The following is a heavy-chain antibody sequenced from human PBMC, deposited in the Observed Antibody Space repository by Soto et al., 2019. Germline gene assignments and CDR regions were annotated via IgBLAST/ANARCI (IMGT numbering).Heavy chain of an antibody. D-gene: IGHD3-22*01. J-gene: IGHJ4*02. CDR1: GYSFTSYW. V-gene: IGHV5-10-1*01. CDR3: ARHDSSGYYCDY. Sequence: PGESLKISCKGSGYSFTSYWISWVRQMPGKGLEWMERIDPSDSYTNYSPSFQGHVTISADKSISTAYLQWSSLKASDTAMYYCARHDSSGYYCDYWGQGTLVTVSS. CDR2: IDPSDSYT.